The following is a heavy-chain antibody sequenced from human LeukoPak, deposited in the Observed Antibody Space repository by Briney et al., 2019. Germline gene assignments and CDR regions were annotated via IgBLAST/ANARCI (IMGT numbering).Heavy chain of an antibody. CDR3: AREKKVRRAVAGSSLYSWFDP. CDR1: GGSFSGYY. V-gene: IGHV4-34*01. J-gene: IGHJ5*02. D-gene: IGHD6-19*01. CDR2: INHSGST. Sequence: SETLSLTCAVYGGSFSGYYWSWIRQPPGKGLEWIGEINHSGSTNYNPSLKSRVTISVDTSKNQFSLKLSSVTAADTAVYYCAREKKVRRAVAGSSLYSWFDPWGQGTLVTVSS.